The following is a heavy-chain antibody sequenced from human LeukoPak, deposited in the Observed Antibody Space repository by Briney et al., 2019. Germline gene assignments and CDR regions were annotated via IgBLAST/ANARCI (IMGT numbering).Heavy chain of an antibody. D-gene: IGHD5-18*01. Sequence: SETLSLTCTVSGGSISSSSYYWGWIRQPPGKGLEWIGSIYHSGSTYYNPSLKSRVTISVDTSKNQFSLKLSSVTAADTAVYYCASPSRGYSYGFDYWGQGTLVTVSS. J-gene: IGHJ4*02. CDR1: GGSISSSSYY. CDR2: IYHSGST. V-gene: IGHV4-39*07. CDR3: ASPSRGYSYGFDY.